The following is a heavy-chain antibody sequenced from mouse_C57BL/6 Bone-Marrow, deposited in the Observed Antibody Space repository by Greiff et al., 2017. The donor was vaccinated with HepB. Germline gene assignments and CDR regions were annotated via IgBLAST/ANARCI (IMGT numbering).Heavy chain of an antibody. Sequence: VMLVESGPELVKPGASVKISCKASGYAFSSSWMNWVKQRPGKGLEWIGRIYPGDGDTNYNGKFKGKATLTADKSSSTAYMQLSSLTSEDSAVYFCARLGYYGSSYVPTMDYWGQGTSVTVSS. D-gene: IGHD1-1*01. CDR1: GYAFSSSW. CDR3: ARLGYYGSSYVPTMDY. V-gene: IGHV1-82*01. J-gene: IGHJ4*01. CDR2: IYPGDGDT.